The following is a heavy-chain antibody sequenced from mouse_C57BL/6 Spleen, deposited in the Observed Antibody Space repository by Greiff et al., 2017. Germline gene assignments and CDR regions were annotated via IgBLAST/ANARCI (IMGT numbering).Heavy chain of an antibody. V-gene: IGHV1-53*01. CDR1: GYTFTSYW. D-gene: IGHD4-1*01. J-gene: IGHJ3*01. CDR3: ARGRLGRYAY. CDR2: INPSYGGT. Sequence: QVQLQQPGTELVKPGGSVKLSCTASGYTFTSYWMHWVKQRPGQGLEWIGNINPSYGGTNYNENVKSNATLSRDNASSTPYMQLSRLTSEDSAVYYCARGRLGRYAYWGQGTLVTVSA.